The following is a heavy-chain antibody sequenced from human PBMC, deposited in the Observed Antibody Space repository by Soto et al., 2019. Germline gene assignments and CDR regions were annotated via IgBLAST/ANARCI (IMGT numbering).Heavy chain of an antibody. CDR2: IWYDGSNK. CDR3: ARDAGLTMVRGHMDV. CDR1: GFTFSSYG. D-gene: IGHD3-10*01. J-gene: IGHJ6*03. V-gene: IGHV3-33*01. Sequence: GGSLRLSCAASGFTFSSYGMHWVRQAPGKGLEWVAVIWYDGSNKYYADSVKGRFTISRDNSKNTLYLQMNSLRAEDTAVYYCARDAGLTMVRGHMDVWGKGTTVTVSS.